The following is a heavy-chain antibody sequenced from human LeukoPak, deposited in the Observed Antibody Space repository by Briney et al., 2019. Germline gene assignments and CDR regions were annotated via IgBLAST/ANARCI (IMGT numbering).Heavy chain of an antibody. Sequence: GGSLRLSCAASELTYTTYPMSWVRQAPGKGLEWVSSISGSTNNTYYADSVKGRFTISRDTSKSTLYLQMSSLGADDSAVYYCAKRADFGGFDPWGQGTLVTVSS. V-gene: IGHV3-23*01. D-gene: IGHD3-10*01. J-gene: IGHJ5*02. CDR2: ISGSTNNT. CDR1: ELTYTTYP. CDR3: AKRADFGGFDP.